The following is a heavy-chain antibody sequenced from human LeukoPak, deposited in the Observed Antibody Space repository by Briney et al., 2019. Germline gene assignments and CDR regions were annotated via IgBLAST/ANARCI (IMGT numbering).Heavy chain of an antibody. D-gene: IGHD3-22*01. Sequence: PGGSLRLSCAASGFTFSSYAMHWVRQAPGKGLEWVAVISYDGSNKYYADSVKGRFTISRDNSKNTLYLQMNSLRAEDTAVYYCAREDYYDSSGAFWAVDPWGQGTLVTVSS. CDR1: GFTFSSYA. J-gene: IGHJ5*02. CDR3: AREDYYDSSGAFWAVDP. CDR2: ISYDGSNK. V-gene: IGHV3-30*04.